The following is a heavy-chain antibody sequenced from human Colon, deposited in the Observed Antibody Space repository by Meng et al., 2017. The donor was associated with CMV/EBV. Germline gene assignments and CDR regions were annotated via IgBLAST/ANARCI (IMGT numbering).Heavy chain of an antibody. CDR1: GYTITSYG. J-gene: IGHJ4*02. D-gene: IGHD1-7*01. Sequence: ASVKVSCKASGYTITSYGLSWVRQAPGQGLEWMGWISVYNGITSYAQKFQDRVTMTADTSTSTAYMEVRSLRSDDTAVYYCAREGDWNSRGCFDHWGQGALVTVSS. CDR3: AREGDWNSRGCFDH. CDR2: ISVYNGIT. V-gene: IGHV1-18*01.